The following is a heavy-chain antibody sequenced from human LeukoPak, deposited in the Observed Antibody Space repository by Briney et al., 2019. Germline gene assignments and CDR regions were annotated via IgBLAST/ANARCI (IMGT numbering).Heavy chain of an antibody. J-gene: IGHJ4*02. Sequence: GRSLRLSCAASGFTFSSCGMHWVRQAPGKGLEWVAVISYDGSNKYYAGSVKGRFTISRDNSKSTLYLQMNSLRAEDTAVYYCARVRPGSNYVDFDYWGQGTLVTVSS. V-gene: IGHV3-33*05. D-gene: IGHD4-11*01. CDR3: ARVRPGSNYVDFDY. CDR1: GFTFSSCG. CDR2: ISYDGSNK.